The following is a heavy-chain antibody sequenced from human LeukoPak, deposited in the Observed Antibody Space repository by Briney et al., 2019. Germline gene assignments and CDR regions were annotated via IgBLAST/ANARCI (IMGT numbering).Heavy chain of an antibody. CDR2: ISGSGGST. D-gene: IGHD2-15*01. V-gene: IGHV3-23*01. CDR1: GFTFSSYA. J-gene: IGHJ4*02. CDR3: AKEGYCSGGSCHTRDYFDY. Sequence: GGSLRLSCAASGFTFSSYAMGWVRQAPGKGLEWVSAISGSGGSTYYADSVKGRFTISRDNSKNTLYLQMNSLRAEDTAVYYCAKEGYCSGGSCHTRDYFDYWGQGTLVTVSS.